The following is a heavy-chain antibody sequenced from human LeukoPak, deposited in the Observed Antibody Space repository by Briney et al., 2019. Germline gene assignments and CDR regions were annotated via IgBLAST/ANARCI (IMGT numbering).Heavy chain of an antibody. CDR3: ARVVERWLQFDY. CDR2: ISGSGGST. CDR1: GFTFSSYG. Sequence: GGSLRLSCAASGFTFSSYGMSWVRQAPGKGLEWVSAISGSGGSTYYADSVKGRFTISRDNAKNSLYLQMNSLRAEDTAVYYCARVVERWLQFDYWGQGTLVTVSS. V-gene: IGHV3-23*01. J-gene: IGHJ4*02. D-gene: IGHD5-24*01.